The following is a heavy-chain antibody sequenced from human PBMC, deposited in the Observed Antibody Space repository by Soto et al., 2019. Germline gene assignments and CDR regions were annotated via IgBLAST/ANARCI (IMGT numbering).Heavy chain of an antibody. D-gene: IGHD3-10*01. CDR2: IIPMFNTA. CDR3: GRGRLWSEVNYHHYGMDV. V-gene: IGHV1-69*13. CDR1: GGTLRTYA. J-gene: IGHJ6*02. Sequence: SVKVSSEASGGTLRTYAISWVRQAPGQGLEWMGGIIPMFNTAKYAQKFQDRVTITADESTSTAYMELSSLRSEDTAVYYCGRGRLWSEVNYHHYGMDVWGQGTTVPVSS.